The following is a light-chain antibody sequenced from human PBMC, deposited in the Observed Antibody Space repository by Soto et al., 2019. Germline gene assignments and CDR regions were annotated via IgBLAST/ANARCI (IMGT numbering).Light chain of an antibody. V-gene: IGLV1-36*01. CDR2: YDD. J-gene: IGLJ2*01. CDR3: SACDDSLNGPV. CDR1: SSNIGNNA. Sequence: QSVLTQPPSVSEAPRQRVTISCSGSSSNIGNNAVNWYQQHPGKAPKLLIYYDDLLPSGVSDRFSGSRSGTSASLAISGLQAEDEADYYCSACDDSLNGPVFGGGTKLTVL.